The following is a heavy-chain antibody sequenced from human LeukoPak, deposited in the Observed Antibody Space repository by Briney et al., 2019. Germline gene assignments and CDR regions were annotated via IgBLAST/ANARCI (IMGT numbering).Heavy chain of an antibody. CDR1: GGSFSGYF. D-gene: IGHD3-10*01. CDR3: ARGRKYYYGSGSYYNDY. CDR2: INHSGST. Sequence: SETLSLTCAVYGGSFSGYFWSWNRQPPGKGLEWIGEINHSGSTNFNPSLKSRVTISVDTSKNQFSLKLSSVTAADTAVYYCARGRKYYYGSGSYYNDYWGQGTLFTVSS. V-gene: IGHV4-34*01. J-gene: IGHJ4*02.